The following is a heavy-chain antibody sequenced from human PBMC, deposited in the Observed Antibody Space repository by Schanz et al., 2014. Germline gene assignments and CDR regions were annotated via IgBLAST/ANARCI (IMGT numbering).Heavy chain of an antibody. V-gene: IGHV3-7*03. D-gene: IGHD3-3*01. Sequence: EVQLLESGGGLVQPGGSLRLSCAASGFTFSSYWMSWVRQAPGKGLEWVANIKQDGSERYYVDSVKGRLTISRDNAKNSLYLQMNSLRAEDTAVYYCALGDFWSTYSFDYWGRGTLVTVSS. CDR1: GFTFSSYW. J-gene: IGHJ4*02. CDR2: IKQDGSER. CDR3: ALGDFWSTYSFDY.